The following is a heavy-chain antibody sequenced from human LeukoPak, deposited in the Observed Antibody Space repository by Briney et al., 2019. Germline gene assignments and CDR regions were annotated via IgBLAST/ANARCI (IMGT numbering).Heavy chain of an antibody. CDR2: INSDGSNT. J-gene: IGHJ4*02. CDR3: ARDWNGYCDY. Sequence: GGSLRLSCAASGFTFSGYRMHWVRQAPGKGLVWVSRINSDGSNTRYADSVKGRFTISRDNAKNTLYLQMNSLRAEDTAVYYCARDWNGYCDYWGQGTLVTVSS. CDR1: GFTFSGYR. D-gene: IGHD3-3*01. V-gene: IGHV3-74*01.